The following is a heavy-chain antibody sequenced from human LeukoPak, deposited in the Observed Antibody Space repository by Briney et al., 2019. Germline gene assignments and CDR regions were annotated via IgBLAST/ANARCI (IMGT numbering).Heavy chain of an antibody. CDR1: GFTFSSYA. V-gene: IGHV3-23*01. CDR2: ISGSGGST. CDR3: AKDNGRITIFGVVIMRFSYFDY. D-gene: IGHD3-3*01. J-gene: IGHJ4*02. Sequence: PGGSLRLSCAASGFTFSSYAMSWVRQAPGKGLEWVSAISGSGGSTYYADSVKGRFTISRDNSKSTLYLQMNSLRAEDTAVYYCAKDNGRITIFGVVIMRFSYFDYWGQGTLVTVSS.